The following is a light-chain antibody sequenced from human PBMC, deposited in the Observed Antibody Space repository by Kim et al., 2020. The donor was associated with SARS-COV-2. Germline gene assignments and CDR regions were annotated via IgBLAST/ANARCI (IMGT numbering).Light chain of an antibody. CDR1: SGHSTYA. CDR2: LNSDGSQ. CDR3: QTWGTGIQV. V-gene: IGLV4-69*01. J-gene: IGLJ2*01. Sequence: SVKLTCTLSSGHSTYAIAWYQQQPEKGPRFLIKLNSDGSQTRGDGISGRFSGSSSGAERYLVISSVQSEDEADYHCQTWGTGIQVFGGGTKLTVL.